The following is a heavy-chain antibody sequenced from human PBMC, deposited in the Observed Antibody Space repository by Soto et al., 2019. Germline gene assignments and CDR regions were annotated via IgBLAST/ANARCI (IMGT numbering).Heavy chain of an antibody. V-gene: IGHV3-23*01. J-gene: IGHJ4*02. CDR2: ISISDNT. CDR1: AFTFRNFG. CDR3: AGQLWNTDY. Sequence: PGGSLRLSCAASAFTFRNFGMSWVRQAPGRGLEWVSSISISDNTHYADSVKGRFIISRDNSANMLYLQMHSLRADDSATYFCAGQLWNTDYWGQGTVVTVSS. D-gene: IGHD1-1*01.